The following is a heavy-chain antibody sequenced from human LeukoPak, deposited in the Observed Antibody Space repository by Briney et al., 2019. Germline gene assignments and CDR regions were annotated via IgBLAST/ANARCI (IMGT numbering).Heavy chain of an antibody. J-gene: IGHJ4*02. D-gene: IGHD3-22*01. V-gene: IGHV3-48*01. Sequence: GGSLRLSCAASGFTFSSYSMNWVRQAPGKGLEWVSYISSSSSTIYYADSVKGRFTISRDNSKNTLYLQMNSLRAEDTAVYYCARDGDNYYDSSGYTHLDYWGQGTLVTVSS. CDR3: ARDGDNYYDSSGYTHLDY. CDR1: GFTFSSYS. CDR2: ISSSSSTI.